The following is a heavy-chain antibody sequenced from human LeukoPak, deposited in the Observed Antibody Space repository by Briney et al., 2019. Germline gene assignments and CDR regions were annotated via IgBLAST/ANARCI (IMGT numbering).Heavy chain of an antibody. Sequence: GGSLSLSGEALGLPFRGFAMHWVRQASGKGREWVGRIRSKANSYATAYAASVKGRFTISRDDSKNTAYLQMNSLKTEDTAVYYCTSPVAAAGLDAFDIWGQGTMVTVSS. J-gene: IGHJ3*02. D-gene: IGHD6-13*01. V-gene: IGHV3-73*01. CDR1: GLPFRGFA. CDR3: TSPVAAAGLDAFDI. CDR2: IRSKANSYAT.